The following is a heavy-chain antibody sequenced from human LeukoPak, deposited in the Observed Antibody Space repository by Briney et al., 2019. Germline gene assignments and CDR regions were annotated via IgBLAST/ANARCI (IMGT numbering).Heavy chain of an antibody. CDR2: IYTSGST. D-gene: IGHD2-15*01. CDR3: ARDRVYCSGGSCYSSFVY. CDR1: GYSITSGSYY. V-gene: IGHV4-61*02. Sequence: SETLSLTCTVSGYSITSGSYYWSWIRQPAGKGLEWIGRIYTSGSTNYNPSLKSRVTISVDTSKNQFSLKLSSATAADTAVYYCARDRVYCSGGSCYSSFVYWGQGTLVTVSS. J-gene: IGHJ4*02.